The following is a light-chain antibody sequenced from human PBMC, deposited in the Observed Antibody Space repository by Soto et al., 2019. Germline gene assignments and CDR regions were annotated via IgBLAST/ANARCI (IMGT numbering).Light chain of an antibody. V-gene: IGKV3-20*01. J-gene: IGKJ3*01. CDR3: LLCGSSPVFA. CDR2: GAS. CDR1: QSVSSSY. Sequence: EIAWTQSTGTLYLSPGQRDTLSCRASQSVSSSYLAWYQQKPGQAPRLLIYGASSRATGIPDRFSGRGSGTDVTLTSSRLEAEDFAVYYCLLCGSSPVFAFGPGTKVAVK.